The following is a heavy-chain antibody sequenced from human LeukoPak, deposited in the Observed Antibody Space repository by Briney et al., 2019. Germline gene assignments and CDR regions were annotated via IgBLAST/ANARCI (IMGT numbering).Heavy chain of an antibody. J-gene: IGHJ4*02. D-gene: IGHD3-10*01. CDR3: APPMTVRFDS. CDR1: GFTFSSYA. CDR2: ISYDGSNK. Sequence: GRSLRLSCAASGFTFSSYAMHWVRQAPGKGLEWVAVISYDGSNKYYADSVKGRFTISRDNSNNTLYLQMNGLRAEDTAVYYCAPPMTVRFDSWGQGTLVTVSS. V-gene: IGHV3-30-3*01.